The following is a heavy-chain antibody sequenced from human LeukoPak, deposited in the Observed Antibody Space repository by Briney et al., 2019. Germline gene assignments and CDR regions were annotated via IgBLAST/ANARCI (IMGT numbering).Heavy chain of an antibody. CDR3: ARGVDFWSGTNWFDP. CDR1: GGSISSYY. J-gene: IGHJ5*02. V-gene: IGHV4-59*01. Sequence: SETLSLTCTVSGGSISSYYWSWIRQPPGKGLEWIGYIYYSGSTNYNPSLKSRVTISVDTSKNQFSLKLSSVTAADTAVYYCARGVDFWSGTNWFDPWGQGTLVTVSS. D-gene: IGHD3-3*01. CDR2: IYYSGST.